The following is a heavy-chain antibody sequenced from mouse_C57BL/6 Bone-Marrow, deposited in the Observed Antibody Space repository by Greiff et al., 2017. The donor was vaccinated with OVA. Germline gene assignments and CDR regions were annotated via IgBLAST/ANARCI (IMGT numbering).Heavy chain of an antibody. CDR3: ARRGYGNDYYAMDD. CDR1: GFTFSDYG. J-gene: IGHJ4*01. V-gene: IGHV5-15*01. D-gene: IGHD2-1*01. CDR2: ISNLAYSI. Sequence: EVKLMESGGGLVQPGGSLKLSCAASGFTFSDYGMAWVRQAPRKGPEWVAFISNLAYSIYYADTVTGRFTISRENAKNTLYLEMSSLRSEDTAMYYCARRGYGNDYYAMDDWGQGTSVTVSS.